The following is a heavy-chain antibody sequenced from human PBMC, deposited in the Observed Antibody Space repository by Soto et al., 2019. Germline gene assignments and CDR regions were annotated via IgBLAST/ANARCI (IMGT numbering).Heavy chain of an antibody. D-gene: IGHD3-16*01. J-gene: IGHJ6*02. Sequence: QVQVVQSGAEVKQPGASVKVSCKASGYIFTNYGLTWVRQAPGRGLEWMGWLSPNDGKTNYAKKLQGRVTMTADTSTSTAYMELGSLRFDDTAIYYCVKGGGSNYYGLDVWGQGTTVTVSS. CDR1: GYIFTNYG. CDR2: LSPNDGKT. CDR3: VKGGGSNYYGLDV. V-gene: IGHV1-18*01.